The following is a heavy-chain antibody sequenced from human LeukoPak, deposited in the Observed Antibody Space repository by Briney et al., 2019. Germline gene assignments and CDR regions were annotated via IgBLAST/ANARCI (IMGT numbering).Heavy chain of an antibody. Sequence: PSETLSLTCAVYGGSFSGYYWSWIRQPPGKGLEWIGEINHSGSTNYNPSLKSRVTISVDTSKNQFSLKLSSVTAADTAVYYCAGGLTVTTGTCFDYWGQGTLVTVSS. V-gene: IGHV4-34*01. CDR2: INHSGST. CDR1: GGSFSGYY. J-gene: IGHJ4*02. D-gene: IGHD4-17*01. CDR3: AGGLTVTTGTCFDY.